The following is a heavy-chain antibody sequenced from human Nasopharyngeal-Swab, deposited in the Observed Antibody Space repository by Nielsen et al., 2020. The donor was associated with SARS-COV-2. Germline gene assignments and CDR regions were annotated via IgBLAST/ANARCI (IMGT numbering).Heavy chain of an antibody. CDR1: GFTFRTHW. V-gene: IGHV3-21*01. Sequence: GESLKISCAASGFTFRTHWMNWVRQAPGKGLEWVSSISSSSSYIYYADSVKGRFTISRDNAKNSLYLQMNSLRAEDTAVYYCARGLAAAGTDDYWGQGTLVTVSS. D-gene: IGHD6-13*01. CDR3: ARGLAAAGTDDY. CDR2: ISSSSSYI. J-gene: IGHJ4*02.